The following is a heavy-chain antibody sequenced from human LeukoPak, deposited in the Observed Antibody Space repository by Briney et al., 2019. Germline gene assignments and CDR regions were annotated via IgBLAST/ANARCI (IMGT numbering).Heavy chain of an antibody. CDR1: GYSFTSYW. D-gene: IGHD1-26*01. CDR2: IDPSDSYT. V-gene: IGHV5-10-1*01. J-gene: IGHJ5*02. CDR3: ARSVGATTWFDP. Sequence: GESLRISCKGSGYSFTSYWISWVRQMPGKGLEWMWRIDPSDSYTNYSPSFQGHVTISADKSISTAYLQWSSLKASDTAMYYCARSVGATTWFDPWGQGTLVTVSS.